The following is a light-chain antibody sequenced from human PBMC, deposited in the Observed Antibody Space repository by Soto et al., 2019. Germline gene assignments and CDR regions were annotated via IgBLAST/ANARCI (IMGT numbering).Light chain of an antibody. J-gene: IGKJ3*01. V-gene: IGKV3-20*01. CDR2: ATS. CDR1: QTISKTY. Sequence: EIVLTQSPGTLSLSPGERAALFCRASQTISKTYIAWFQQRPGQPPRLLISATSSRATGIPDRFSGSGSGTDFTLTIRRLEPEDFAVYYCQQYVISPFTFGPGTKVEIK. CDR3: QQYVISPFT.